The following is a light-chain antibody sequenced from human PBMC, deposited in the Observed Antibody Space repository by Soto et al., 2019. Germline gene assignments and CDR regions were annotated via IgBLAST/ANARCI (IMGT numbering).Light chain of an antibody. CDR2: EVT. Sequence: QSALTQPPSASGSPGQSVTISCTGTSSDVGAYMYVSWYQQHPGKAPKLMIYEVTKRPSGVPDRFSGSKSGNTASLTVSGLQAEDEADYYCSSYAGSNGVLFGGGTKLTVL. CDR3: SSYAGSNGVL. J-gene: IGLJ2*01. V-gene: IGLV2-8*01. CDR1: SSDVGAYMY.